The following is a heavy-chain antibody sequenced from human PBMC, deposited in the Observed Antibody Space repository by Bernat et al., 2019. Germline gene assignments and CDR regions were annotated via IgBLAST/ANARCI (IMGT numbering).Heavy chain of an antibody. V-gene: IGHV1-46*01. J-gene: IGHJ6*02. CDR1: GYTFTSYY. D-gene: IGHD3-22*01. CDR3: ARSFYDSSGYYYYYYYYGMDV. Sequence: QVQLVQSGAEVKKPGASVKVSCKASGYTFTSYYMHWVRQAPGQGLEWMGIINPSGGSTSYAQKFQGSVTMTRDTSTSTVYMELSSLRSEDTAVYYCARSFYDSSGYYYYYYYYGMDVWGQGTTVTVSS. CDR2: INPSGGST.